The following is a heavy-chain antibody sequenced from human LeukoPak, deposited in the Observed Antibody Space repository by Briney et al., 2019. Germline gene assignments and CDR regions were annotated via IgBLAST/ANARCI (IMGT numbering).Heavy chain of an antibody. CDR1: GFTFSSYG. V-gene: IGHV3-30*19. CDR2: ISYDGNNK. Sequence: GGSLRLSCAASGFTFSSYGMHWVRQAPGKGLEWVAVISYDGNNKYYADSVKGRFTISRDNSKNTLYLQMNSLRVEDTAVYYRARDHGSSGWYETVDYWGQGTLVTVSS. J-gene: IGHJ4*02. CDR3: ARDHGSSGWYETVDY. D-gene: IGHD6-19*01.